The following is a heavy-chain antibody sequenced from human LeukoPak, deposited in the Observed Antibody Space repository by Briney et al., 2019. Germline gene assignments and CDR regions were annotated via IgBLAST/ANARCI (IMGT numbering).Heavy chain of an antibody. CDR1: GFTFTNYG. CDR3: AKEGGFQLPFDS. J-gene: IGHJ4*02. CDR2: ISGTGGRT. V-gene: IGHV3-23*01. D-gene: IGHD2-2*01. Sequence: PGGSPRLSCVASGFTFTNYGMGWVRQAPGKGLEWVSAISGTGGRTYYADSAKGRLTISKDDSKNTLYLQMNSLRAEDTAVYYCAKEGGFQLPFDSWGQGTLVTVSS.